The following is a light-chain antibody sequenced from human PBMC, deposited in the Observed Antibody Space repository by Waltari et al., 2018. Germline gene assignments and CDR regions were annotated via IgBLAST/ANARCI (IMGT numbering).Light chain of an antibody. CDR2: GAS. CDR1: RSFSTG. J-gene: IGKJ1*01. Sequence: DIQMSQSTSTLSASVGDRVTITCRASRSFSTGLAWYQQKPGKAPKLLIYGASTLEIGVPSRFSGSGSGKDFSLTISSLQPDDFATYYCQQYATYPRTFGQGTNVEVK. V-gene: IGKV1-5*03. CDR3: QQYATYPRT.